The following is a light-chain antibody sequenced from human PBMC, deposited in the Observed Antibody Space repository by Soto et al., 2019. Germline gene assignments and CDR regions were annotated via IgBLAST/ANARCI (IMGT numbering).Light chain of an antibody. CDR3: GAWDASLNGVI. V-gene: IGLV1-44*01. Sequence: QSVLTQPPSASGTPGQRVTISCSGSSSNIGSSNVNWYQHVPGTAPRLLIYSNNRRPLGVPDRFSGSKSGPSASLAISGLQSEDEADYYCGAWDASLNGVIFGGGTQLTVL. J-gene: IGLJ2*01. CDR1: SSNIGSSN. CDR2: SNN.